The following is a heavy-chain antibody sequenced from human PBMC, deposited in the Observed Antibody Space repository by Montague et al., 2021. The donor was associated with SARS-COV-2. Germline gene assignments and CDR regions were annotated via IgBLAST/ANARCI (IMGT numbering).Heavy chain of an antibody. CDR1: GGSVSSGDYS. CDR2: IYQSGSA. J-gene: IGHJ6*02. Sequence: TLSLTCVVSGGSVSSGDYSWSWIRQSPGKGLEWIGYIYQSGSAYYNPSLKSRVTISIDTSNNQFSLNLRSVTAADTGLCYCATGTRMHGMDFWGQGTTVTVSS. D-gene: IGHD3-10*01. CDR3: ATGTRMHGMDF. V-gene: IGHV4-30-2*06.